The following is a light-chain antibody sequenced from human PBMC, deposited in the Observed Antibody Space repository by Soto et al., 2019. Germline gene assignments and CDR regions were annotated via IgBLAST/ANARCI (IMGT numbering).Light chain of an antibody. J-gene: IGKJ1*01. V-gene: IGKV1-5*01. CDR1: QSINSF. CDR2: AAS. CDR3: QHYNSYSEA. Sequence: DIQMTQSPSSLSASVGDRVTISCRASQSINSFLNWYQQKPGRAPKLLIYAASTLYTGVPSRFSGSGSGTEFTLTISSLQPDDFATYYCQHYNSYSEAFGQGTKVDIK.